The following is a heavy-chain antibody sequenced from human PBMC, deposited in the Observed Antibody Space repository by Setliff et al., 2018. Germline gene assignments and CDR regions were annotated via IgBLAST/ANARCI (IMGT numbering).Heavy chain of an antibody. V-gene: IGHV1-2*02. Sequence: ASVKVSCKTSGYPFIEHYVNWVRQAPGQGLEWMGWIRPNGGGTHYAQKFQGRVTMTRDTANSTVYMDLSSLTSDDTAIYFCARVLAADTYQDYWGQGTLVTVSS. CDR2: IRPNGGGT. D-gene: IGHD2-21*01. J-gene: IGHJ4*02. CDR3: ARVLAADTYQDY. CDR1: GYPFIEHY.